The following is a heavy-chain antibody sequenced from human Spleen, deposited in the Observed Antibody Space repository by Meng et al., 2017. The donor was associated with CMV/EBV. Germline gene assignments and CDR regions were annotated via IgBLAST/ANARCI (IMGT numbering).Heavy chain of an antibody. CDR2: IIPVLGVS. Sequence: SVKVSCKASGYTFTTYDINWVRQAPGQGLEWMGGIIPVLGVSDHAQKFQGRVTFTADKSTSTAYMEVTSLKSEDTAVYYCGKGIAAAGSGTHYYYGVDVWGQGTTVTVSS. D-gene: IGHD6-13*01. J-gene: IGHJ6*02. V-gene: IGHV1-69*10. CDR1: GYTFTTYD. CDR3: GKGIAAAGSGTHYYYGVDV.